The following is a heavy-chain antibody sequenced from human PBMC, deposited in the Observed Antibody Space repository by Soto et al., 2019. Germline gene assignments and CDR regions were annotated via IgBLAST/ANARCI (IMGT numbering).Heavy chain of an antibody. CDR2: ISYDGSNK. D-gene: IGHD4-17*01. CDR3: ARPRDYGDCLFGS. CDR1: GFTFSSYA. V-gene: IGHV3-30-3*01. J-gene: IGHJ4*02. Sequence: QVQLVESGGGVVQPGRSLRLSCAASGFTFSSYAMHWVRQAPGKGLEWVAVISYDGSNKYYADSVKGRFTISRDNSKNTLYLQMHSLRAGDTAVYYCARPRDYGDCLFGSWGQGTLVTVSS.